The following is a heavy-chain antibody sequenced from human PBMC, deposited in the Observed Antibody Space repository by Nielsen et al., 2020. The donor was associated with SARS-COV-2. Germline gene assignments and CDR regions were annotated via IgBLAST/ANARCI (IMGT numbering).Heavy chain of an antibody. Sequence: GGSLRLSCAASGFTFSSYSMNWVRQAPGKGLEWVSYISSSSSTIYYADSVKGRFTISRDNAKNSLYLQMNSLRDEDTAVYYCARSSIAARPGWFDPWGQGTLVTVSS. D-gene: IGHD6-6*01. CDR2: ISSSSSTI. V-gene: IGHV3-48*02. J-gene: IGHJ5*02. CDR3: ARSSIAARPGWFDP. CDR1: GFTFSSYS.